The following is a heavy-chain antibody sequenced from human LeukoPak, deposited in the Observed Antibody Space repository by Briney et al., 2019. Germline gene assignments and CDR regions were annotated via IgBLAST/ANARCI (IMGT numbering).Heavy chain of an antibody. V-gene: IGHV3-23*01. CDR3: AKEGADYYDSSGYYLPDY. Sequence: GGSLRLSCAASGFTFSSYAMTWVRQAPGKGLEWVSAVSGSGGSTYYADSVKGRFPISRDNSENTLYLQMNSLRAEDTAVYYCAKEGADYYDSSGYYLPDYWGQGTRVTVSS. CDR2: VSGSGGST. D-gene: IGHD3-22*01. CDR1: GFTFSSYA. J-gene: IGHJ4*02.